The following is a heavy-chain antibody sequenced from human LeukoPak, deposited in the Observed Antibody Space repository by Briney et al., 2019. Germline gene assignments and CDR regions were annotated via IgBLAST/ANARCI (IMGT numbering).Heavy chain of an antibody. D-gene: IGHD5-18*01. CDR3: AKDSRPTAMVTGIFDY. J-gene: IGHJ4*02. Sequence: GGSLRLSCAASEFSVGGNYMTWVRQAPGKGLEWVAFIRYDGSNKYYADSVKGRFTISRDNSKNTLYLQMNSLRAEDTAVYYCAKDSRPTAMVTGIFDYRGQGTLVTVSS. CDR1: EFSVGGNY. CDR2: IRYDGSNK. V-gene: IGHV3-30*02.